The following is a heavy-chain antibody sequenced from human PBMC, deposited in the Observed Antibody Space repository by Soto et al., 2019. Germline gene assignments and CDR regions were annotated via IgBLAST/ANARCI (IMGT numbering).Heavy chain of an antibody. D-gene: IGHD6-6*01. J-gene: IGHJ4*02. CDR2: IYRSGAT. V-gene: IGHV4-31*03. Sequence: SETLSLTCSVSGASINSGRYFWIWIRQHPGKGLEWIGYIYRSGATYYNPSLKSRVNISVDTSENQFSLKLNSLTAADTAMYYCARQGYSDSSNIDYWGQGTLVTVSS. CDR1: GASINSGRYF. CDR3: ARQGYSDSSNIDY.